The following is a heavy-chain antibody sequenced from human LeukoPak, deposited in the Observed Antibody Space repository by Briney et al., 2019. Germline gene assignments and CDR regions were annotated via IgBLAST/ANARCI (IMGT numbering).Heavy chain of an antibody. V-gene: IGHV3-74*01. J-gene: IGHJ3*02. CDR3: TRLMTTVTTAAFDI. CDR1: GFTFSSYW. Sequence: PGGSLRLSCAASGFTFSSYWMHWVRQAPGKGLVWVSRINSDGSGTTYADSVKGRSTISRDNARNTLYLQMTSLKAEDTAVYYCTRLMTTVTTAAFDIWGQGTMVTVSS. D-gene: IGHD4-17*01. CDR2: INSDGSGT.